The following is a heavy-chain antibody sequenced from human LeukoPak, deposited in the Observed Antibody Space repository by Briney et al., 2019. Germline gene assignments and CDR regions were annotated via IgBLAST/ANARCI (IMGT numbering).Heavy chain of an antibody. Sequence: GASVKVSCKASGYIFTNYAISWVRQAPGQGLEWMGWISAYNGNTNYAQKLQGGVTMTTDTSTSTAYMELRTLRSDDTAVYYCARADTVRLGELSHFDYWGQGTLVTVSS. CDR1: GYIFTNYA. V-gene: IGHV1-18*01. CDR3: ARADTVRLGELSHFDY. D-gene: IGHD3-16*02. J-gene: IGHJ4*02. CDR2: ISAYNGNT.